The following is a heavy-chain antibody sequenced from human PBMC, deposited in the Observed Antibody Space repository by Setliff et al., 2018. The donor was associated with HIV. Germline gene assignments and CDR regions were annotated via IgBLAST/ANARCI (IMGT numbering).Heavy chain of an antibody. CDR3: ARGAWYTSGWYSSRYMDV. J-gene: IGHJ6*03. CDR1: GYTFTSYD. CDR2: MNPNSGNT. D-gene: IGHD6-19*01. Sequence: ASVKVSCKASGYTFTSYDINWVRQATGQGLEWMGWMNPNSGNTGHAQKFQGRVTMTRNTSISTAYMELSSLRSEDTAVYYCARGAWYTSGWYSSRYMDVWGKGTTVTVSS. V-gene: IGHV1-8*02.